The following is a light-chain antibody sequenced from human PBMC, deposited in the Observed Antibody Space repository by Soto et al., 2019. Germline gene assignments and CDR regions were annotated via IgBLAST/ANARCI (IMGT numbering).Light chain of an antibody. J-gene: IGLJ1*01. CDR1: SSNIGAGYD. V-gene: IGLV1-40*01. CDR2: GNS. Sequence: QSALTQPPSVSGAPGQRVTISCTGSSSNIGAGYDVHWYQQLPGTAPKLLIYGNSNRPSGVPDRFSGSKSGTSASLAITGLQAEDEADYYCQSYDSSLYVFGTGTKFTVL. CDR3: QSYDSSLYV.